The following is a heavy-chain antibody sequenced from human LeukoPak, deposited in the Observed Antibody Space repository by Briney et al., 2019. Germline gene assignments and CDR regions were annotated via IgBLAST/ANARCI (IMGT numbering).Heavy chain of an antibody. J-gene: IGHJ5*02. CDR3: ARGGSQTGWFDP. D-gene: IGHD1-26*01. CDR2: IYHSGST. CDR1: GYSISSGYY. Sequence: SETLSLTCTVSGYSISSGYYWGWIGQPPGKGLEWIGSIYHSGSTYYNPSLKSRVTISVDTSKNQFSLKLSSVTAADTAVYYCARGGSQTGWFDPWGQGTLVTVSS. V-gene: IGHV4-38-2*02.